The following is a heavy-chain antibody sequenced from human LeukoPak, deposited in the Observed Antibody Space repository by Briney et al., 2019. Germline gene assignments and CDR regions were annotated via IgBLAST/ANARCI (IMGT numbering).Heavy chain of an antibody. D-gene: IGHD4-17*01. CDR1: GFTFSSYA. Sequence: PSGGSLRLSCAASGFTFSSYAMSWVRQAPGKVLEWVSSISDSDGSTYYADSVKGRFTISRDNSKNTLYLQMNSLRAEDTAVYYCAKDPMTTVTTTAYWGQGTLVTVSS. J-gene: IGHJ4*02. CDR2: ISDSDGST. CDR3: AKDPMTTVTTTAY. V-gene: IGHV3-23*01.